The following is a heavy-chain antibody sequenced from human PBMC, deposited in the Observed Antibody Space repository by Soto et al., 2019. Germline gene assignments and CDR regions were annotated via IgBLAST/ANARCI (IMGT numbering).Heavy chain of an antibody. CDR2: ISSSSSYI. J-gene: IGHJ6*02. CDR3: ARDLPRYCSGGSCYGMDV. Sequence: EVQLVESGGGLVKPGGSLRLSCAASGFTFSSYSMNWVRQAPGKGLEWVSSISSSSSYIYYADSVKGRFTISRDNAKNSLYLQMNSLRAEDTAVYYCARDLPRYCSGGSCYGMDVWGQGTSVTVSS. D-gene: IGHD2-15*01. CDR1: GFTFSSYS. V-gene: IGHV3-21*01.